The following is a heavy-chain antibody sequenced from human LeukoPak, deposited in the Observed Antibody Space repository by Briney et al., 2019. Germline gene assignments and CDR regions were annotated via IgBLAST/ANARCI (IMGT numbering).Heavy chain of an antibody. CDR2: ISSSSSYI. J-gene: IGHJ5*02. D-gene: IGHD3-22*01. CDR3: AGYYYDSSGPTAWFDP. CDR1: GFTFSSYS. V-gene: IGHV3-21*01. Sequence: GGSLRLSCAASGFTFSSYSMNWVRQAPGKGLEWVSSISSSSSYIYYADSVKGRFTISRDNAKNSLYLQMNSLGAEDTAVYYCAGYYYDSSGPTAWFDPWGQGTLVTVSS.